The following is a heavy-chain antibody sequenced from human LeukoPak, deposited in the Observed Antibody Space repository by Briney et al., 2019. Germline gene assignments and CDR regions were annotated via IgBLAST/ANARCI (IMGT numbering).Heavy chain of an antibody. V-gene: IGHV1-2*02. Sequence: ASVKVSCKASGYTFTGYYMHWVRQAPGQGLEWMGWINPNSGGTNYAQKFQGRVTMTRDTSISTAYMELSRLRSDDTAVYYCARGTEMATISALYYFDYWGQGTLVTVSS. J-gene: IGHJ4*02. CDR3: ARGTEMATISALYYFDY. D-gene: IGHD5-24*01. CDR1: GYTFTGYY. CDR2: INPNSGGT.